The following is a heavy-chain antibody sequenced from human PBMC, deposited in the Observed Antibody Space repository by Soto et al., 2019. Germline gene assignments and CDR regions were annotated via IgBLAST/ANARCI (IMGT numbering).Heavy chain of an antibody. V-gene: IGHV1-2*02. CDR2: INPNSGRR. Sequence: VQLVQSGAEVKEPGASVKVSCQASGYTFTGHVIHWVRQAPGQGLEWMGSINPNSGRRTYAERFRGRVTMTRDMSSRTVYMDLSSLTFDDTAVYYCARESYTHEGFDLWGQGKTVTVSS. CDR1: GYTFTGHV. D-gene: IGHD3-10*01. J-gene: IGHJ3*01. CDR3: ARESYTHEGFDL.